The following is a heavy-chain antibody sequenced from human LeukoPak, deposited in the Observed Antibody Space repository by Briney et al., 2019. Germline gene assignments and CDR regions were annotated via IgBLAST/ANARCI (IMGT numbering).Heavy chain of an antibody. D-gene: IGHD5-18*01. Sequence: ASVKVSSMASGYTFTGYIMHRVRQAPGQGLEWMGRINPNSGGTNYAQTLQSSVTMTRETTLSTACMEQCRLRSDETGVYFCARVPLGMVSPPFDYGEQGTRVPVST. CDR2: INPNSGGT. J-gene: IGHJ4*02. V-gene: IGHV1-2*05. CDR3: ARVPLGMVSPPFDY. CDR1: GYTFTGYI.